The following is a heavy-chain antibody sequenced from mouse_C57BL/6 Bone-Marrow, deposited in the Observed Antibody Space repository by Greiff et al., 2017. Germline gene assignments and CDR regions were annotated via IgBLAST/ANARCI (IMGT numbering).Heavy chain of an antibody. D-gene: IGHD1-1*01. CDR3: ARGLYYGSNYWYFDV. Sequence: VQLQQSGAELARPGASVKLSCKASGYTFTSYGISWVKQRTGQGLEWIGEIYPRSGNTYYNEKFKGKATLPVDKSSSTAYMELRSLTSEDSAVYFCARGLYYGSNYWYFDVWGTGTTVTVSS. CDR2: IYPRSGNT. CDR1: GYTFTSYG. V-gene: IGHV1-81*01. J-gene: IGHJ1*03.